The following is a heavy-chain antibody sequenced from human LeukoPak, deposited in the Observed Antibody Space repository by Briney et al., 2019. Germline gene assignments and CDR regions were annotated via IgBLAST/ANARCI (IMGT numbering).Heavy chain of an antibody. J-gene: IGHJ4*02. CDR1: GFTFSSYS. Sequence: GGSLRLSCAASGFTFSSYSMNWVRQAPGKGLEWVSSISSSSSYIYYADSVKGRFTISRDDAKNSLYLQMNSLRAEDTAVYYCARAETPYYYDSSSYFENWGQGTLVTVSS. V-gene: IGHV3-21*01. CDR2: ISSSSSYI. D-gene: IGHD3-22*01. CDR3: ARAETPYYYDSSSYFEN.